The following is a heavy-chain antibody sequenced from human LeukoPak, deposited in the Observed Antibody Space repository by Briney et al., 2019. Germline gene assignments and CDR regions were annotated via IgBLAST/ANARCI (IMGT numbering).Heavy chain of an antibody. D-gene: IGHD2-2*02. CDR3: ARNPPYCTSTSCYNDY. Sequence: ASVKVSCKASGYTFTIYYMHWMRQAPGQGLEWMGWINPNSGGTSYAQRFQGRVTMTRDTSISTAYMELSGLTSDDTAVYYCARNPPYCTSTSCYNDYWGQGTLVTVSS. CDR1: GYTFTIYY. V-gene: IGHV1-2*02. CDR2: INPNSGGT. J-gene: IGHJ4*02.